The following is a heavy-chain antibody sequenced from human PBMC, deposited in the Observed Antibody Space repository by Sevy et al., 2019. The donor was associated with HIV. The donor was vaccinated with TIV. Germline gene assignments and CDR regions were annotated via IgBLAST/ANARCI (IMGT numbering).Heavy chain of an antibody. V-gene: IGHV1-18*01. CDR1: GYIFSTYR. Sequence: ASVKVSCEASGYIFSTYRISWVRQAPGQGLEWLGWISPLNGDTNYVQRFQGRVTMITDTSTSTAFMELRSLGADDTAVYYCARAYCSGGRCYSLAYWGQGTLVTVSS. CDR3: ARAYCSGGRCYSLAY. CDR2: ISPLNGDT. D-gene: IGHD2-15*01. J-gene: IGHJ4*02.